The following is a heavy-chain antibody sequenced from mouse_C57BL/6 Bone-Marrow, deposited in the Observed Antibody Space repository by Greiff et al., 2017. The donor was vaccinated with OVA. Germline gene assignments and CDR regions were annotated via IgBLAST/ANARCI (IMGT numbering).Heavy chain of an antibody. V-gene: IGHV1-64*01. CDR1: GYTFTSYW. CDR2: IHPNSGST. D-gene: IGHD4-1*01. CDR3: ARIGTGFAY. J-gene: IGHJ3*01. Sequence: QVQLQQPGAELVKPGASVKLSCKASGYTFTSYWMHWVKQRPGQGLEWIGMIHPNSGSTKYNEKFKSKATLTVDKSSSTAYMQLSSLTSEDSAVYYCARIGTGFAYWGQGTLVTVSA.